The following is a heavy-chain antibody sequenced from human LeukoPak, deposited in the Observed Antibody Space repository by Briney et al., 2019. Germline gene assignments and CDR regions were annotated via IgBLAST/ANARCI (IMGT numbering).Heavy chain of an antibody. V-gene: IGHV4-34*01. CDR2: INHGGST. CDR1: GGSFTTYY. CDR3: ERARFDY. J-gene: IGHJ4*02. Sequence: PSETLSLTCAVFGGSFTTYYWTWIRQPPGKGLEWIGEINHGGSTNYNPSLKSRVTISVDTSKNQFSLKLTSVTAADTAVYYCERARFDYWGQGTLVTVSS.